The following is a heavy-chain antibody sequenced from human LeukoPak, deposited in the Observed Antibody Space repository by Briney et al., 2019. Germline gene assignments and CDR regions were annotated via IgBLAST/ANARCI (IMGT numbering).Heavy chain of an antibody. J-gene: IGHJ4*02. Sequence: PRGSLRLSCAASGFTFSSYNMKWVRQAPGEGLEWVSSISRTGTYIYYADSVKGRFTVSRDNAQNSLYLQMNSLRVEDTAVYYCARVLETDCTGGSCYSGLDYWGQGTLVTVSS. CDR3: ARVLETDCTGGSCYSGLDY. D-gene: IGHD2-15*01. CDR2: ISRTGTYI. CDR1: GFTFSSYN. V-gene: IGHV3-21*01.